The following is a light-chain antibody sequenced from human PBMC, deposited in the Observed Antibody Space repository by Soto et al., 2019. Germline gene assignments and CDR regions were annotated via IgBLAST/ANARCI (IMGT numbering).Light chain of an antibody. V-gene: IGKV3-15*01. Sequence: EKVMTQSPATLSMSPGDRATLSCRASQSVSKFLAWYQQNPGQTPRLLIYDASTRSTAIPARFSGSGSGTEFTLTISSLQSEDFAVYYCQQYSNWPSWTFGQGTKVEVK. CDR2: DAS. CDR3: QQYSNWPSWT. CDR1: QSVSKF. J-gene: IGKJ1*01.